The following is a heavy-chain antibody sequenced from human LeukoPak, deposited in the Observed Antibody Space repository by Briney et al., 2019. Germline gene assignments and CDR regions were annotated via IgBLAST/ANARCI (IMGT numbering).Heavy chain of an antibody. J-gene: IGHJ6*03. V-gene: IGHV4-4*07. CDR2: IYTSGST. Sequence: SETLSLTCTVSGGSISSYYWSWIRQPAGKGLEWIGRIYTSGSTNYNPSLKSRVTMSVDTSKNQFSLKLSSVTAADTAVYYCARVRGGTRRYCSSTSCSQTYYMDVWGKGTTVTVSS. CDR3: ARVRGGTRRYCSSTSCSQTYYMDV. CDR1: GGSISSYY. D-gene: IGHD2-2*01.